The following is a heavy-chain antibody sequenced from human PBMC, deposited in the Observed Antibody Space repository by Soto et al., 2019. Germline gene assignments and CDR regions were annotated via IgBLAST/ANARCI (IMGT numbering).Heavy chain of an antibody. CDR2: INAGNGNT. J-gene: IGHJ6*02. V-gene: IGHV1-3*01. D-gene: IGHD6-19*01. Sequence: QVQLVQSGAEVKKPGASVKVSCKASGYTFTTYAMHWVRQAPGQRLEWMGWINAGNGNTKYSQKFQGRVTITRDTSASTTNMELRSLRAEDTAVYYCARVTSTGWRLMDVWGQGTTVTVSS. CDR3: ARVTSTGWRLMDV. CDR1: GYTFTTYA.